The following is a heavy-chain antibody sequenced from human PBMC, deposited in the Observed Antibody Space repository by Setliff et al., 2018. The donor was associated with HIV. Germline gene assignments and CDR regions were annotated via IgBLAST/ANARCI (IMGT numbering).Heavy chain of an antibody. J-gene: IGHJ4*02. Sequence: SETLSLTCTVSGDSISGFYWSWIRQPPGKGLECIGYIYSSGSTNYNPSLKSRVTMSVDTSKNQSSLELRSVTAADTAVYYCARRVVLAAAFDYWGQGALVTVSS. CDR3: ARRVVLAAAFDY. CDR2: IYSSGST. CDR1: GDSISGFY. V-gene: IGHV4-59*08. D-gene: IGHD2-15*01.